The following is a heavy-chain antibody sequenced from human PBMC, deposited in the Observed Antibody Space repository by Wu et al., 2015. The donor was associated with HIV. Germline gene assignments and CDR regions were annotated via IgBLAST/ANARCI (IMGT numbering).Heavy chain of an antibody. CDR1: GYTFSGYY. V-gene: IGHV1-2*02. Sequence: QVQLVQSGAEVKKPGASVRVSCKASGYTFSGYYMHWLRQAPGQGLEWMGWTNPNSGGTNYAQKFQDRVTLTRDTSIATAYMELRRLRFDDTAVYYCAFGQAATISDYFYMDVWGKGTTVTVSS. J-gene: IGHJ6*03. D-gene: IGHD5-12*01. CDR2: TNPNSGGT. CDR3: AFGQAATISDYFYMDV.